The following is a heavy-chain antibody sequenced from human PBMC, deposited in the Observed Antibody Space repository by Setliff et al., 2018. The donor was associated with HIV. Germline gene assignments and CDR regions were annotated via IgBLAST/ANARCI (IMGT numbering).Heavy chain of an antibody. D-gene: IGHD3-22*01. CDR1: EFTFSTYW. CDR3: AREDVYYYDSEGYYLLEY. CDR2: IRHNGGEK. V-gene: IGHV3-7*01. Sequence: PGGSLRLSCAASEFTFSTYWMSWVRQAPGKGLEWVASIRHNGGEKNYVESVQGRFTISRDNAINSLYLQMSSLGAEDTAVYYCAREDVYYYDSEGYYLLEYWGQGTPVTVSS. J-gene: IGHJ4*02.